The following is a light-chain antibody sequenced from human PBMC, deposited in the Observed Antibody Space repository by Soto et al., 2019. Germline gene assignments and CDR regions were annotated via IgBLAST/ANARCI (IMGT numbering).Light chain of an antibody. CDR2: QAS. CDR3: QQYNSYSGT. Sequence: DIQMTQSPSTLSASVGDRVTITCRASQSIGSWLAWYQQKPGKAPKLLIYQASRLESGVPSRFSGSGSGTEFTLTISSLQSDDFATYYYQQYNSYSGTFGQGTKVEIK. V-gene: IGKV1-5*03. J-gene: IGKJ1*01. CDR1: QSIGSW.